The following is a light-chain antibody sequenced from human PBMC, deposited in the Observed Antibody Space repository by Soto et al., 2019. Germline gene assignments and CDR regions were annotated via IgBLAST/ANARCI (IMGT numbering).Light chain of an antibody. CDR2: SAS. J-gene: IGKJ5*01. CDR3: QQLNSYPQT. V-gene: IGKV1-9*01. Sequence: QLTQSPSTLSASVGDRVTITCRASQRISRYLAWYQQKPGKAPKLLVYSASTLQSGVPSRFSGSGSGPDFTLTISSLQPEDSATYFCQQLNSYPQTFGQGTRLEIK. CDR1: QRISRY.